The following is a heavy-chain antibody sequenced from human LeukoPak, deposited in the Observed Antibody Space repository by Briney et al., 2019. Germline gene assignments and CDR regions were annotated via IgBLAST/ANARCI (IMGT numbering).Heavy chain of an antibody. D-gene: IGHD6-13*01. Sequence: ASVKVSCKASGYTFTSYGISWVRQAPGQGLEWMGWISAYNGNTNYAQKLQGRVTMTTDTSTSTAYMELRSLRSDDTAVYYCARDHVIAAAGTTEYFQHWGQGTLVTVSS. V-gene: IGHV1-18*01. J-gene: IGHJ1*01. CDR3: ARDHVIAAAGTTEYFQH. CDR1: GYTFTSYG. CDR2: ISAYNGNT.